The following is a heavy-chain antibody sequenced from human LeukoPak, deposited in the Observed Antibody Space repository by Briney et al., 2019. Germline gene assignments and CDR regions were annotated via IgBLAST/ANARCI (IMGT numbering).Heavy chain of an antibody. J-gene: IGHJ5*02. CDR1: GFTFSSYA. CDR3: ARAADGYNNPTGFDP. Sequence: PGGSLRLSCAASGFTFSSYAMHWVRQAPGKGLEWVAVISYDGSNKYYADSVKGRFTISRDNSKNTLYLQMNSLRAEDTAVYYCARAADGYNNPTGFDPWGQGTLVTVSS. CDR2: ISYDGSNK. V-gene: IGHV3-30-3*01. D-gene: IGHD5-24*01.